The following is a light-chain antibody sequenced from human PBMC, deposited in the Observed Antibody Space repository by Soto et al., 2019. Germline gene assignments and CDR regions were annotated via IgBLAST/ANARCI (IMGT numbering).Light chain of an antibody. Sequence: EIVLTQSPATLSVAPGERATLSCRASQSVSSDLAWFQQKPGQAPRLLMYGASTRATGIPARFSGRGSGTEFTLTISSLQSEDFALYHCQQYNNSPLTFGGGTKVEIK. CDR1: QSVSSD. J-gene: IGKJ4*01. V-gene: IGKV3-15*01. CDR2: GAS. CDR3: QQYNNSPLT.